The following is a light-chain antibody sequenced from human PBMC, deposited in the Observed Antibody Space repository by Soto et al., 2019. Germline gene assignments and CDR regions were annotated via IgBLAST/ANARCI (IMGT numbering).Light chain of an antibody. CDR1: QIVSSY. J-gene: IGKJ5*01. Sequence: EIVLTQSPATLSLSPGERATLSCRASQIVSSYLAWYQQKPGQAPRLLIYDASNRATGIPAMFSGSGSGTDFTLTISSLEPEDFAVYYCQQRSNWPRTITFGQGTRLEIK. CDR3: QQRSNWPRTIT. V-gene: IGKV3-11*01. CDR2: DAS.